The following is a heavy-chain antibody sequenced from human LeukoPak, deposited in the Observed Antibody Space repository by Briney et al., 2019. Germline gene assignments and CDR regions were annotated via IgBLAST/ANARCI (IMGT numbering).Heavy chain of an antibody. J-gene: IGHJ3*02. D-gene: IGHD4-17*01. V-gene: IGHV4-4*02. CDR3: ARATGVNYGDLAFDI. CDR1: GASIRSSTNW. Sequence: SETLSLTCAVSGASIRSSTNWWSWVRQPPGKGLEWIGEILHSGSTNYNPSLKSRVTMSADKSKNQFSLNLRSVTAADTAVYYCARATGVNYGDLAFDIWGQGTMVTVSS. CDR2: ILHSGST.